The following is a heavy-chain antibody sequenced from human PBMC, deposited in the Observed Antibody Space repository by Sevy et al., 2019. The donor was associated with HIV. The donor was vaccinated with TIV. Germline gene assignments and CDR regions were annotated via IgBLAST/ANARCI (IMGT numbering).Heavy chain of an antibody. CDR1: EFTFSDYY. CDR3: ARSGTTMIIVPDY. CDR2: ISSSSSYT. V-gene: IGHV3-11*06. J-gene: IGHJ4*02. D-gene: IGHD3-22*01. Sequence: GGSLRLSCAASEFTFSDYYMSWIRQAPGKGLEWVSYISSSSSYTNYADSVKGRFTISRDNAKNSLYLQMNSLRAEDTAIYYCARSGTTMIIVPDYWGQGTLVTVSS.